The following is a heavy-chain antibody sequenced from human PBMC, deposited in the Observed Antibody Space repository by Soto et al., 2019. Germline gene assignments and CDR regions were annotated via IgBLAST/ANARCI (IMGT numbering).Heavy chain of an antibody. CDR2: ISYDGSNK. V-gene: IGHV3-30*03. CDR1: GFTFSSYG. J-gene: IGHJ4*02. Sequence: QVQLVESGGGVVQPGRSLRLSCAASGFTFSSYGMHWVRQAPGKGLEWVAVISYDGSNKYYADSVKGRFTISRDNSKKTLYLQMNSLRAEDTAVYYCAVEGAAAAGTWVGGLDYWGQGTLVTVSS. CDR3: AVEGAAAAGTWVGGLDY. D-gene: IGHD6-13*01.